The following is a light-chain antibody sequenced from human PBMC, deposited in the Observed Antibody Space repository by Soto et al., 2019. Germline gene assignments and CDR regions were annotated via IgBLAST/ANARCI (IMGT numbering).Light chain of an antibody. CDR1: QTLSNSF. Sequence: EIVLTQSPGTLSLSPGERATLSCRASQTLSNSFIAWYQQKPGQAPRLLIYDTSSRATGVPDRYSASGSGTDFTLTISRLEPEDFAMYYCQQCGRSPWTFGQGTKVDIK. J-gene: IGKJ1*01. V-gene: IGKV3-20*01. CDR3: QQCGRSPWT. CDR2: DTS.